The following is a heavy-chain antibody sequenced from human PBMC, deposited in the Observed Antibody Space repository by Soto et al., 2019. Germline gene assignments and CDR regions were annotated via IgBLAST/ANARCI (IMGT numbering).Heavy chain of an antibody. Sequence: QVQLVQSGAEVKKPGSSVKVSCKASGGTFSSYAISWVRQAPGQGLEWMGGIIPIFGTANYAQKFQGRVPITADESTSTAYRELSSLRSEDTAVYYCATSPGYYDSSGYYQQFDYWGQGTLVTVSS. J-gene: IGHJ4*02. V-gene: IGHV1-69*01. CDR3: ATSPGYYDSSGYYQQFDY. CDR2: IIPIFGTA. D-gene: IGHD3-22*01. CDR1: GGTFSSYA.